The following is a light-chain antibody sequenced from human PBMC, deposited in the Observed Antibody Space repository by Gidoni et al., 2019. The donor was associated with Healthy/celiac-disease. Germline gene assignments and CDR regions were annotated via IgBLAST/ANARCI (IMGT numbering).Light chain of an antibody. J-gene: IGLJ3*02. CDR3: QTWGTGSPWV. CDR1: SGHSSYA. Sequence: QLVLTQSPSASASLGASVKLTCTLSSGHSSYAIAWHQQQPEKGPRYLMKLNSDGSHSKGDGIPDRFSGSSSGAERYLTNSSLQSEDEADYYCQTWGTGSPWVFGGGTKLTVL. V-gene: IGLV4-69*01. CDR2: LNSDGSH.